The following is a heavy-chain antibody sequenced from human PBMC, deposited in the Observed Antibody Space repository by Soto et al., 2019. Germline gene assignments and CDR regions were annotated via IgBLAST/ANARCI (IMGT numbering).Heavy chain of an antibody. Sequence: ASVQVSCQASGYTFTGYYMHWVRQAPGQGLEWMGWINPHSGGTNYAQKFEGRVTMTRDTSISTAYMELSRLRSDDTAVYYCARSPRTTLDYYCGMDVWGQGTTVTVSS. D-gene: IGHD4-17*01. J-gene: IGHJ6*02. CDR2: INPHSGGT. CDR1: GYTFTGYY. V-gene: IGHV1-2*02. CDR3: ARSPRTTLDYYCGMDV.